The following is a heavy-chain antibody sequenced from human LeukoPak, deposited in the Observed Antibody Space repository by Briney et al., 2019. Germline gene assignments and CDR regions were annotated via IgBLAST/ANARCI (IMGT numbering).Heavy chain of an antibody. CDR3: ARTPGMVRGVIRDYYYYYMDV. Sequence: SQTLSLTCTVSGDSISSGDYYWSWIRQPAGKGLEWIGRISSSGSTNYNPSLKSRVTISVDTSKNQFSLKLSSVTAADTAVYYCARTPGMVRGVIRDYYYYYMDVWGKGTTVTVSS. J-gene: IGHJ6*03. CDR2: ISSSGST. D-gene: IGHD3-10*01. CDR1: GDSISSGDYY. V-gene: IGHV4-61*02.